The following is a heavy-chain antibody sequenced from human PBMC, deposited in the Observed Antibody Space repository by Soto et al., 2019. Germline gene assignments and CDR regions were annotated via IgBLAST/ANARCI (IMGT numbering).Heavy chain of an antibody. CDR2: ISYDGSSA. J-gene: IGHJ3*01. CDR1: GFSFSTYA. CDR3: ARDGGGFGELLLNSYDAFDL. Sequence: PGGSLRLSCTASGFSFSTYAMYWVRQAPGKGLEWVAIISYDGSSAQYADSVKGRFTVARDNSKNTLYLQMHSLTAEDTAVYYCARDGGGFGELLLNSYDAFDLWGQGKLVTVSS. D-gene: IGHD3-10*01. V-gene: IGHV3-30*04.